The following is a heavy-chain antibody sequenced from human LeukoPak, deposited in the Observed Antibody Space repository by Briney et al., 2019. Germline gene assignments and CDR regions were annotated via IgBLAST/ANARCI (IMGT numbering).Heavy chain of an antibody. CDR1: GYTLTELS. CDR2: FDPEDGET. D-gene: IGHD3-10*01. V-gene: IGHV1-24*01. Sequence: ASVKVSCKVSGYTLTELSMHWVRQAPGKGLEWMGGFDPEDGETIYAQKFQGRVTMTEDTSTDTAYMELSSLRSEDTAVYYCATIAGITMVRGVITHNWFDPWGQGTLATVSS. J-gene: IGHJ5*02. CDR3: ATIAGITMVRGVITHNWFDP.